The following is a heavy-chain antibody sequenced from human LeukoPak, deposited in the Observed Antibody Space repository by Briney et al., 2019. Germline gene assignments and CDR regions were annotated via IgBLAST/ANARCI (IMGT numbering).Heavy chain of an antibody. V-gene: IGHV1-18*01. CDR2: ISAYNGNT. CDR3: ARASESGWREFDY. Sequence: GASVKVSCKCTAYTFTSYRISWVRQPPGQGLEWMGCISAYNGNTDYAQKFYGRVTITTDTSTSTAYMELRSLRSDDTAVYYCARASESGWREFDYWGQGTLVTVSS. CDR1: AYTFTSYR. J-gene: IGHJ4*02. D-gene: IGHD6-19*01.